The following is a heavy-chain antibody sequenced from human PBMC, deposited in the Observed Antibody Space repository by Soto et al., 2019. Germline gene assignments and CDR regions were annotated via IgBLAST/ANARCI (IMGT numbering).Heavy chain of an antibody. V-gene: IGHV4-59*08. CDR3: ARHGFGPLHGLVDV. D-gene: IGHD3-10*01. CDR2: INYDGYS. Sequence: QVQLQESGPGLVKPSETLSLTCTVSGGSITNYYCSWFRQPPGKGLEWIGYINYDGYSAYNLSLKRRVTLSMDASKTQFSPMLESVTATYTAVYYCARHGFGPLHGLVDVWGPGTTVIVSS. J-gene: IGHJ6*02. CDR1: GGSITNYY.